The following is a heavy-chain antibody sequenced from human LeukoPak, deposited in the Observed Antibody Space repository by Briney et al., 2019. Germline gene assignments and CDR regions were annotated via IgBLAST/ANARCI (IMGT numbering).Heavy chain of an antibody. CDR1: GGSISSYY. CDR3: AREDCSSTSCYCLI. Sequence: SETLSLTCTVSGGSISSYYWSWIRQPPGKGLEGIGYIYYSGSTNYNPSLKSRVTISVDTSKNQFSLKLSSVTAADTAVYYCAREDCSSTSCYCLIWGQGTLVTVSS. V-gene: IGHV4-59*01. CDR2: IYYSGST. J-gene: IGHJ4*02. D-gene: IGHD2-2*01.